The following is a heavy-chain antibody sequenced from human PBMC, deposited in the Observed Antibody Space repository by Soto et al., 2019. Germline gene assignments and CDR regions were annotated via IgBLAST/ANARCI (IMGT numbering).Heavy chain of an antibody. Sequence: QVQLVQSGAEVKKPGASVKVSCKASGYTFTSYGISWVRQAPGQGLEWMGWISAYNGNTNYAQKLQGRVTMTTDTSTSTAYMELRSLRSDDTAVYYCARDVIHVLLWFGESFDAFDIWGQGTMVTVSS. J-gene: IGHJ3*02. CDR1: GYTFTSYG. V-gene: IGHV1-18*01. D-gene: IGHD3-10*01. CDR2: ISAYNGNT. CDR3: ARDVIHVLLWFGESFDAFDI.